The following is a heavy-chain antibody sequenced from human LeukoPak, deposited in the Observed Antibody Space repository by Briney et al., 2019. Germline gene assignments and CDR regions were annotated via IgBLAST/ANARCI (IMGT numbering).Heavy chain of an antibody. D-gene: IGHD3-10*01. CDR1: GFTVSSNY. V-gene: IGHV3-66*01. CDR3: ARGLPSGHDAFDI. Sequence: GGSLRLSCAASGFTVSSNYMSWVRQAPGKGLEWVSVIYTGGDTYYADSVKGRFTISRDNSKNTLYLQMNGLRAEDTAVYYCARGLPSGHDAFDIWGQGTMVTVSS. J-gene: IGHJ3*02. CDR2: IYTGGDT.